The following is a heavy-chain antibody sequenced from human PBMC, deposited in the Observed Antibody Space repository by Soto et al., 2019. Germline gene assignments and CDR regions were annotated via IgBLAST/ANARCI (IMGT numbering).Heavy chain of an antibody. CDR3: ARAHRVSSGCLEY. CDR2: VNQDGSVT. D-gene: IGHD6-6*01. CDR1: GFTFSSHY. V-gene: IGHV3-7*03. Sequence: EVQLVESGGGLVQPGGSLRLSCAASGFTFSSHYMSWVRQAPGKGLEWVANVNQDGSVTYYADSLKGRVTISRDNAKNSVFRQMNSLRAEDTAVYYCARAHRVSSGCLEYWGQGSQVSVSS. J-gene: IGHJ4*02.